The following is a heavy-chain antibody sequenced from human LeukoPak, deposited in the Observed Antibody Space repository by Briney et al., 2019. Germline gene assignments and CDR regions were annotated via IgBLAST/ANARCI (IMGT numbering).Heavy chain of an antibody. CDR1: GFTLSSYE. Sequence: GGSLRLSRAASGFTLSSYEMNWVRQAPGKGLEWVSYISSSGTTIYYADSVKGRFTISRDNAKDSLYLQMNSLRAEDTAVYYCARHLSYGSGSYYNFGYWGQGTLVTVPS. V-gene: IGHV3-48*03. D-gene: IGHD3-10*01. CDR2: ISSSGTTI. CDR3: ARHLSYGSGSYYNFGY. J-gene: IGHJ4*02.